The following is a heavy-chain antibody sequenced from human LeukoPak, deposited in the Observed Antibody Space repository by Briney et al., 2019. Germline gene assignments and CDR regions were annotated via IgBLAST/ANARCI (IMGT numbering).Heavy chain of an antibody. CDR1: GFTFSKFA. CDR3: ARAPGYGAAYYFDY. D-gene: IGHD1-1*01. Sequence: GRSLRLSCAAAGFTFSKFAMHWVRQAPGKGLEWLAVVSYDGSYKYYADSVKGRFTISRDNSKNTLYLQMNSLRAEDTAVYYCARAPGYGAAYYFDYWGQGTLVTVSS. CDR2: VSYDGSYK. J-gene: IGHJ4*02. V-gene: IGHV3-30*04.